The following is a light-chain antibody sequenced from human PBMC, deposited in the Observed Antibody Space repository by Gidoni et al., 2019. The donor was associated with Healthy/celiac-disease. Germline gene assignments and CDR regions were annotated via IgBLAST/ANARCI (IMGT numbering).Light chain of an antibody. V-gene: IGLV2-8*01. Sequence: QSALTQPPSASASPGQSVTIPCTGTSSYVGGYNYVAWYQQHPGKAPKLMIYEVSKRPSGVPDRFSGSKSGNTASLTVSGLQAEDEADYYCSSYAGSNILFGGGTKLTVL. J-gene: IGLJ2*01. CDR1: SSYVGGYNY. CDR3: SSYAGSNIL. CDR2: EVS.